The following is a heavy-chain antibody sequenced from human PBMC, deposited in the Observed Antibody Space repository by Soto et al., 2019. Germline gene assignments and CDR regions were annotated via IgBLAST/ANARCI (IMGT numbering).Heavy chain of an antibody. J-gene: IGHJ6*02. D-gene: IGHD3-22*01. Sequence: QVQLVQSGAEVKKPGASVKVSCKASGYTFTSYGISWVRQAPGQGLEWMGWISAYNGNTNYAQKLQGRVTMTTDTATSTAYMELRSLRSDDTAVYYCARVRSSDPDYYDSSGYFPPYMDVWGQGTTVTVSS. CDR1: GYTFTSYG. CDR2: ISAYNGNT. CDR3: ARVRSSDPDYYDSSGYFPPYMDV. V-gene: IGHV1-18*01.